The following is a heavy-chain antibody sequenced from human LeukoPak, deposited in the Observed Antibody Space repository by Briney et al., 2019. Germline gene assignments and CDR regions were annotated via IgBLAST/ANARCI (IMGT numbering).Heavy chain of an antibody. J-gene: IGHJ4*02. Sequence: SETLSLTCTVSGDSISNYYWSWIRQPPGKGLEWIGYIYYSGSTNYNPSLKSRVTISVDTSKNQFSLKLSSVTAADTAVYYCARGVVAAPQTFDYWGQGTLVAVSS. V-gene: IGHV4-59*01. D-gene: IGHD2-15*01. CDR3: ARGVVAAPQTFDY. CDR1: GDSISNYY. CDR2: IYYSGST.